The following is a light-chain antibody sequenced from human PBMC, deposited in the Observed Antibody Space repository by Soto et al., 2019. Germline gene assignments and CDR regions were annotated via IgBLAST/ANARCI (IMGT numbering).Light chain of an antibody. Sequence: DTQMTQSPASLSSSVGDRVTITCRASQDISNCLAWCQHKPGKAPKLLIYAASSLQLGVPSRFSGSGSGTYFTLTISSLQPEDVATYYCQQYDGCQWTFGQGTKVEIK. J-gene: IGKJ1*01. CDR2: AAS. CDR1: QDISNC. V-gene: IGKV1-27*01. CDR3: QQYDGCQWT.